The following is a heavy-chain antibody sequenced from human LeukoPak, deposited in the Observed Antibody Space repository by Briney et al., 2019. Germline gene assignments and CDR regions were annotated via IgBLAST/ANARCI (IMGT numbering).Heavy chain of an antibody. CDR3: ARDLSYYDILTGYYTSWFDP. Sequence: SQTLSLTCAISGDSVSINSAAWNWNRQSPSRGLEWLGRTYYRSKWYNDYAVSVKSRITINPDTSKNQFSLQLNSVTPEDTAVYYCARDLSYYDILTGYYTSWFDPWGQGTLVTVSS. J-gene: IGHJ5*02. CDR1: GDSVSINSAA. CDR2: TYYRSKWYN. V-gene: IGHV6-1*01. D-gene: IGHD3-9*01.